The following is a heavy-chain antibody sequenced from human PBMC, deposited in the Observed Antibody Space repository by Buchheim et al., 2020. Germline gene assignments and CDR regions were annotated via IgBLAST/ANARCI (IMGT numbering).Heavy chain of an antibody. CDR1: GFTFSRYG. CDR2: IWYDGYNK. V-gene: IGHV3-33*06. CDR3: AKDLWRSDIVVVPAAIGWFDP. J-gene: IGHJ5*02. Sequence: QVQLVESGGGVVQPGRSLRLSCAASGFTFSRYGMHWVRQAPGKGLEWVAVIWYDGYNKYYADSVKGRFTISRDNSKNTLYLQMNSLRAEDTAVYYCAKDLWRSDIVVVPAAIGWFDPWGQGTL. D-gene: IGHD2-2*01.